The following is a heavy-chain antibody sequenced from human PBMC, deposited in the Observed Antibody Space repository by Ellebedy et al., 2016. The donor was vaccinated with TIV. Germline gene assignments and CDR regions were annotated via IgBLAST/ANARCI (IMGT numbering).Heavy chain of an antibody. CDR2: IYTSGST. CDR3: ARLFAVADKRGGY. J-gene: IGHJ4*02. CDR1: GGSISRYY. V-gene: IGHV4-4*07. Sequence: SETLSLTCTVSGGSISRYYWSWIRQPAGKGLEWIGRIYTSGSTYYNPSLKSRVTISVDTSKNQFSLKLSSVTAADTAVYYCARLFAVADKRGGYWGQGTLVTVSS. D-gene: IGHD6-19*01.